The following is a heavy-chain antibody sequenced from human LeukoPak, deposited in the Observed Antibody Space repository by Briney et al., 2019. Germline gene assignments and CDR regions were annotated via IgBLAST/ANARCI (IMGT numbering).Heavy chain of an antibody. CDR1: GGSISSYY. Sequence: SETLSLTCTVSGGSISSYYWSWIRQPAGEGLEWIGRIYTSGSTNYNPSLKSRVTMSVDTSKNQFSLKLSSVTAADTAVYYCARAYGERGGYYYYYMDVWGKGTTVTISS. D-gene: IGHD4-17*01. CDR3: ARAYGERGGYYYYYMDV. J-gene: IGHJ6*03. V-gene: IGHV4-4*07. CDR2: IYTSGST.